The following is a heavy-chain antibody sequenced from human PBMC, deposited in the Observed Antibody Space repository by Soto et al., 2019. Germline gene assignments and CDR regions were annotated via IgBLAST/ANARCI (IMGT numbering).Heavy chain of an antibody. V-gene: IGHV3-48*03. CDR2: ISDNGGTI. J-gene: IGHJ4*02. CDR1: GFTFSSYE. CDR3: ARDEGGCRVTRFDC. D-gene: IGHD6-19*01. Sequence: GGSLRLSCAASGFTFSSYEMNWVRQAPGKGLEWVSYISDNGGTIYYADSVKGRFTISRDNAKNSLYLQMNSLRVEDTAVYYCARDEGGCRVTRFDCWGQGTQVTVSS.